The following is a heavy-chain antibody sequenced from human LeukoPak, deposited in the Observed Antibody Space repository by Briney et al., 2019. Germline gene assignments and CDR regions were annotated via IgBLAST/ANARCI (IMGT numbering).Heavy chain of an antibody. Sequence: KFQGRVTITRDTSASTAYMELSSLRSEDTAVYYCARGQEDTAPGDASDIWGQGTMVTVSS. J-gene: IGHJ3*02. D-gene: IGHD5-18*01. CDR3: ARGQEDTAPGDASDI. V-gene: IGHV1-3*01.